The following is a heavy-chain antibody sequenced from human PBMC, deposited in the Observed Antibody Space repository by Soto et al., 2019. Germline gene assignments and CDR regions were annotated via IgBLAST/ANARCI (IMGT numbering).Heavy chain of an antibody. J-gene: IGHJ5*02. Sequence: SVKVSCKASGGTFSSYAISWVRQAPGQGLEWMGGIIPFFGTVDYAQKFQGRVTITTDESTSTAYMELTSLRSEYTAIYYCARNRGYSYWFDPWGQGTLVTVSS. CDR3: ARNRGYSYWFDP. V-gene: IGHV1-69*05. D-gene: IGHD2-2*03. CDR2: IIPFFGTV. CDR1: GGTFSSYA.